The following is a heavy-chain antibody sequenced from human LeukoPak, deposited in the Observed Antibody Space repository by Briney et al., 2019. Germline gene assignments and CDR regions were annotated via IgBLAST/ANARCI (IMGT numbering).Heavy chain of an antibody. V-gene: IGHV3-11*01. Sequence: PGGSLRLCCAASGYTFSDYYMSWIRQAPGQGLVWVSYISSSGSTIYYADSVKGRFTISRDNAKNSLYLQMNSLRAKDTAVYYFARVRGEVDYWGQGTLVTVSS. CDR1: GYTFSDYY. J-gene: IGHJ4*02. D-gene: IGHD3-10*01. CDR2: ISSSGSTI. CDR3: ARVRGEVDY.